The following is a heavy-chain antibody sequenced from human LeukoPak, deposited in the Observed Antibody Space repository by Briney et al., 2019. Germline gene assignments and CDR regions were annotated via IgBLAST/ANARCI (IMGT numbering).Heavy chain of an antibody. J-gene: IGHJ4*02. CDR2: IYHSGST. CDR3: AREDKVLRFLEREGDYFDY. Sequence: SATLSLTCTVSGGSISSYYWSWIRQPPGKGLEWIGSIYHSGSTYYNPSLKSRVTISVDTSKNQFSLKLSSVTAADTAVYYCAREDKVLRFLEREGDYFDYWGQGTLVTASS. D-gene: IGHD3-3*01. V-gene: IGHV4-59*12. CDR1: GGSISSYY.